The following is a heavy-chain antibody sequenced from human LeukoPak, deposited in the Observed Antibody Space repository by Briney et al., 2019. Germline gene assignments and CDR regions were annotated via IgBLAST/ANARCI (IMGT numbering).Heavy chain of an antibody. D-gene: IGHD3-10*01. CDR2: ISGSGGST. V-gene: IGHV3-23*01. J-gene: IGHJ4*02. CDR1: GFTFSSYA. CDR3: AKSVVLLWFGELLSCDY. Sequence: PGGSLRLSCAASGFTFSSYAMSWVRQAPGKGLEWVSAISGSGGSTYYADSVKGRFTISRDNPKNTLYLQMNSLRAEDTAVYYCAKSVVLLWFGELLSCDYWGQGTLVTVSS.